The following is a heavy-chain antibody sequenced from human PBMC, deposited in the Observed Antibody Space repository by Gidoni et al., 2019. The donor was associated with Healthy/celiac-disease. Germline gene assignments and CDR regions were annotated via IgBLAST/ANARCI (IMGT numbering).Heavy chain of an antibody. CDR2: IKSKTDGGTT. V-gene: IGHV3-15*01. CDR3: TTAFAIPGLKDGVFDY. CDR1: GFTCSNAW. J-gene: IGHJ4*02. D-gene: IGHD2-2*02. Sequence: EVQLVESGGGLVKPGGSLRLSCAASGFTCSNAWMSWVRQAPGKGLGWVGRIKSKTDGGTTDYAAPVKGRFTISRDDSKNTLYLQMNSLKTEDTAVYYCTTAFAIPGLKDGVFDYWGQGTLVTVSS.